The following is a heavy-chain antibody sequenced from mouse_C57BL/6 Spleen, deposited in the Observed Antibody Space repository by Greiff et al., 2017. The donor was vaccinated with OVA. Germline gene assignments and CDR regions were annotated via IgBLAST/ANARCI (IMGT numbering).Heavy chain of an antibody. J-gene: IGHJ2*01. Sequence: EVQLVESGGGLVKPGGSLKLSCAASGFTFSSYAMSWVRQTPEKRLEWVATISDGGSYTYYPDNVKGRFTISRDNAKNNLYLQMSHLKSEDTAMYYCARDCTTVVATDYFDYWGQGTTLTVSS. CDR3: ARDCTTVVATDYFDY. V-gene: IGHV5-4*01. CDR1: GFTFSSYA. D-gene: IGHD1-1*01. CDR2: ISDGGSYT.